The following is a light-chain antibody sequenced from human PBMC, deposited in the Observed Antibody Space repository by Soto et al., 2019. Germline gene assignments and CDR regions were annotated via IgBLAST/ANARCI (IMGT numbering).Light chain of an antibody. Sequence: IVMPKYPVTLSVSPGERATLSCRASQNISRSLAWYQQKPGQGPSLLIYDASNRATGIPARFSGSGSGTDFTLTISSLEPEDFAVYYCQQRSHWPTFGQGTKVDI. CDR2: DAS. CDR1: QNISRS. V-gene: IGKV3-11*01. J-gene: IGKJ1*01. CDR3: QQRSHWPT.